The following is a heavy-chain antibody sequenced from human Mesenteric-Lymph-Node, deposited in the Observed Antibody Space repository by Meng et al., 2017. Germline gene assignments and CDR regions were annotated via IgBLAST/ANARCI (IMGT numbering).Heavy chain of an antibody. CDR2: INPSSGGT. CDR3: ASLMVVAATPFDY. Sequence: ASVKVSCKASGYTFTGYYMHWVRQAPGQGLEWMGWINPSSGGTNYAQKFQGRVTMTRDTSISTAYMELSRLRSDDTAVYYCASLMVVAATPFDYWGQGTLVTVSS. J-gene: IGHJ4*02. CDR1: GYTFTGYY. D-gene: IGHD2-15*01. V-gene: IGHV1-2*02.